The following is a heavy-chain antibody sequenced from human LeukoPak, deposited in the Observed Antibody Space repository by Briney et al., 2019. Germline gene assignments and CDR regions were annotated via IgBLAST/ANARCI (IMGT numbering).Heavy chain of an antibody. CDR2: IVPSGNT. D-gene: IGHD6-13*01. J-gene: IGHJ4*02. CDR3: AKEGAASGPDFDY. CDR1: GASIRNYY. Sequence: SETLSLTCTVSGASIRNYYWSWIRQPAGKGLEWIGRIVPSGNTNYNPSLKSRVTMSVDTSKNQFSLKLNSVTAADTAVYYCAKEGAASGPDFDYWGQGPWSSSPQ. V-gene: IGHV4-4*07.